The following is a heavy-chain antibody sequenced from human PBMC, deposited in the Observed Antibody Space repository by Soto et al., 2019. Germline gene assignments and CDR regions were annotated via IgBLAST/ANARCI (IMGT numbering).Heavy chain of an antibody. CDR3: ARGSSSPGYYYYGMDV. J-gene: IGHJ6*02. D-gene: IGHD6-13*01. CDR2: ISAYNGNT. Sequence: GASVKVSCKASGYTFTSYGISWVRQAPGQGLEWMGWISAYNGNTNYAQKLQGRVTMTTDTSTSTAYMELRSLRSDETAVYYCARGSSSPGYYYYGMDVWGQGTTVTVSS. V-gene: IGHV1-18*04. CDR1: GYTFTSYG.